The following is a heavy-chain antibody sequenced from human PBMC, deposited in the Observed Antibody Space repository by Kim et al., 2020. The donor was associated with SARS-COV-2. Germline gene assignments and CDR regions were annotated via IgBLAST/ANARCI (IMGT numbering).Heavy chain of an antibody. Sequence: YYADSVKGRFTISRDNAKNSLYLQRNSLRAEDTAVYYCARGKISTGWTDNWGQGTLVTVSS. D-gene: IGHD6-19*01. V-gene: IGHV3-21*01. CDR3: ARGKISTGWTDN. J-gene: IGHJ4*02.